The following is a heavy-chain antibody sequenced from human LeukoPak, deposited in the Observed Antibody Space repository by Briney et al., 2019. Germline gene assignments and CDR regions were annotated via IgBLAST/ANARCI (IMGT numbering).Heavy chain of an antibody. J-gene: IGHJ4*02. D-gene: IGHD6-13*01. CDR1: GCSFTSYW. CDR3: GRRGSSWSSVDY. V-gene: IGHV5-51*01. Sequence: GESLKISCKGSGCSFTSYWIGWARQMPGKGLEWMGIIYPGDSDTRYSPSFQGQVTISADKSISTAYLQWSSLKASDTAMYFCGRRGSSWSSVDYWGQGTLVTVSS. CDR2: IYPGDSDT.